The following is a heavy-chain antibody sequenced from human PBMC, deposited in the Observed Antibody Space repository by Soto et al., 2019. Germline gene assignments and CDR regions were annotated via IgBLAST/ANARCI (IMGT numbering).Heavy chain of an antibody. D-gene: IGHD3-16*01. CDR2: IYSGGGT. V-gene: IGHV3-53*01. J-gene: IGHJ1*01. CDR3: ARGAAANGPVQH. Sequence: GGSLRLSCAASGFTVSSSYMTWVRQAPGKGLEWVSVIYSGGGTYYADSVKGRFTISRDSSMNTLYLQLNSLRPEDTAVYYCARGAAANGPVQHWGQGALVTVSS. CDR1: GFTVSSSY.